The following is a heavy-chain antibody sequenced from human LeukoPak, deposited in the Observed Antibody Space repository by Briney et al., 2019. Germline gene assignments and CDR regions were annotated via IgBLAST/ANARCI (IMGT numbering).Heavy chain of an antibody. CDR1: GGSISSGGYY. CDR2: IYHSGST. V-gene: IGHV4-30-2*01. CDR3: ARVGSGRDGYNRIDY. J-gene: IGHJ4*02. Sequence: PSQTLSLTCTVSGGSISSGGYYWSWIRQPPGKGLEWIGYIYHSGSTYYNPSLKSRVTISVDRSKNQFSLKLSSVTAADTAVYYCARVGSGRDGYNRIDYWGQGTLVTVSS. D-gene: IGHD5-24*01.